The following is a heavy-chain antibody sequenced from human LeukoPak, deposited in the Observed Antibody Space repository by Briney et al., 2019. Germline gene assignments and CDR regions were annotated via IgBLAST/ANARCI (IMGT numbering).Heavy chain of an antibody. CDR1: GFTFDDYA. CDR3: AKSLPILYGDYVEVGMDV. CDR2: ISGDGGST. V-gene: IGHV3-43*02. D-gene: IGHD4-17*01. J-gene: IGHJ6*02. Sequence: GGSLRLSCAASGFTFDDYAMRWVRQAPGKGLEWVSLISGDGGSTYYADSVKGRFTISRDNSKNSLYLQMNSLRTEDTALYYCAKSLPILYGDYVEVGMDVWGQGTTVTVSS.